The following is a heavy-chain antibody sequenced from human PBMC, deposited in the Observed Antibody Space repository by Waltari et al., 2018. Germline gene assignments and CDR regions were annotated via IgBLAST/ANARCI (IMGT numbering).Heavy chain of an antibody. CDR2: IYYSGST. CDR3: ARGPLAARQNRYYFDY. D-gene: IGHD6-6*01. CDR1: GGSISSGGYY. V-gene: IGHV4-31*03. J-gene: IGHJ4*02. Sequence: QVQLQESGPGLVKPSQTLSLTCTVSGGSISSGGYYWSWLRTPPGKGLEWIGYIYYSGSTYYNPSLKSRVTISVDTSKNQFSLKLSSVTAADTAVYYCARGPLAARQNRYYFDYWGQGTLVTVSS.